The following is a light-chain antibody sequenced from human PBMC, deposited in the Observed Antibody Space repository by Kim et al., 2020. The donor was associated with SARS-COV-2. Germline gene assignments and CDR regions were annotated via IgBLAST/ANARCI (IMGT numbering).Light chain of an antibody. V-gene: IGKV1-39*01. CDR1: QSISRY. CDR3: QQSYNTPPT. CDR2: GAS. Sequence: ASVGDRVTMTCRASQSISRYFNWYQQKPGEAPKLLFYGASSLQSGVPSRFSGSGSGTDFTLTITSLQPEDFATYYCQQSYNTPPTFGQGTKVEIK. J-gene: IGKJ1*01.